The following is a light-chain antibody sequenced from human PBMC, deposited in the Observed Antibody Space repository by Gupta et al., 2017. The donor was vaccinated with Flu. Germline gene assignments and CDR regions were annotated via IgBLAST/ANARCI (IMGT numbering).Light chain of an antibody. Sequence: DVVLAQSPLSLAVTPGEPASISCESSQTCTHASGNYYLSWFLQKPGQSPQLLIYLTSRRASGVPDRFSGSGSGPEFTLTISRGEADDVGFYSCLQKHHTPYTFGQGTKLEIK. CDR2: LTS. CDR3: LQKHHTPYT. CDR1: QTCTHASGNYY. V-gene: IGKV2-28*01. J-gene: IGKJ2*01.